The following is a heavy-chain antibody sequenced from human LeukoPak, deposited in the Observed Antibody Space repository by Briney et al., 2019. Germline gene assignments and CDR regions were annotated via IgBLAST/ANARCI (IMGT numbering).Heavy chain of an antibody. CDR3: ARVSYGDPLPVDY. J-gene: IGHJ4*02. CDR2: INSNTGGT. D-gene: IGHD4-17*01. V-gene: IGHV1-18*01. Sequence: ASVKVSCKASGYTFTAYYIHWVRQAPGQGLEWMGWINSNTGGTNYAQKLQGRVTMTTDTSTSTAYMELRSLRSDDTAVYYCARVSYGDPLPVDYWGQGTLVTVSS. CDR1: GYTFTAYY.